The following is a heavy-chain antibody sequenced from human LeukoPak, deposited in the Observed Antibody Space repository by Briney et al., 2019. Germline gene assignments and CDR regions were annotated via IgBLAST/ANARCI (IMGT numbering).Heavy chain of an antibody. D-gene: IGHD5-12*01. CDR1: GVSISSYY. J-gene: IGHJ3*02. Sequence: SETLSLTCTVSGVSISSYYWTWIRQPPGKGLEWIGNIHYSGSPNYNPSLKSRVTMSLDTSKNQFSLKLSSVTAADTAVYYCARSAFSGFDIWGRGTMVTVSS. CDR2: IHYSGSP. CDR3: ARSAFSGFDI. V-gene: IGHV4-59*12.